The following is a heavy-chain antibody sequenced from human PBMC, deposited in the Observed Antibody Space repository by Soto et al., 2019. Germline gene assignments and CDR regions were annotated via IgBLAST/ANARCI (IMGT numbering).Heavy chain of an antibody. Sequence: SETLSLTCAVSGGSISSGGYSWSWIRQPPGKSLEWIGYIYHRGSNYYNPSLKSRVTISVDRSKNQFSLKLSAVTAADTAVYYCARGRQQWMVGFFDFWGQGTLVTVSS. CDR3: ARGRQQWMVGFFDF. D-gene: IGHD6-19*01. V-gene: IGHV4-30-2*01. CDR1: GGSISSGGYS. CDR2: IYHRGSN. J-gene: IGHJ4*02.